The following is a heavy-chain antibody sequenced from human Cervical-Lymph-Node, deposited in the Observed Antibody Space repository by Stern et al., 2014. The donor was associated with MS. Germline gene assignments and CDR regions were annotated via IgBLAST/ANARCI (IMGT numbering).Heavy chain of an antibody. D-gene: IGHD6-19*01. V-gene: IGHV1-46*01. J-gene: IGHJ4*02. Sequence: VQLGESGAEVKTPGASVKVSCKASGYSLTSYLMHWVRQAPGQGLEWMGIINPSGGRTFYAPEFQGRVTMTRDTSTTTVYMELSSLRSEDTAMYYCARAGYSSGWYVGFFDYWGQGTLVTVSS. CDR2: INPSGGRT. CDR1: GYSLTSYL. CDR3: ARAGYSSGWYVGFFDY.